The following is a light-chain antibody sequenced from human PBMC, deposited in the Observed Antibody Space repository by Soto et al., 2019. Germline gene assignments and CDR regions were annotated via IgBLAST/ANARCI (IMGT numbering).Light chain of an antibody. Sequence: DIQMTQSPSFLSTSVRDRVTITCRASQDITNYLAWYQQKPGKAPKLLIYDASTLQSGVPSRFSGSGSRTDFTLTISSLQPEDFSTYYCQHYYSAPFTFGQGTKLEIK. CDR3: QHYYSAPFT. CDR2: DAS. V-gene: IGKV1-27*01. CDR1: QDITNY. J-gene: IGKJ2*01.